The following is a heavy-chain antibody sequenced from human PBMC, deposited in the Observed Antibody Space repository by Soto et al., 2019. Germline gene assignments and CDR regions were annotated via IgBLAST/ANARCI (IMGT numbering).Heavy chain of an antibody. V-gene: IGHV3-23*01. D-gene: IGHD1-20*01. J-gene: IGHJ4*02. Sequence: EVQLLESVGGVVQPGGSLRLSCEASGFTLRSYAMTWIRQAPGKGLEWVSLISANDVGTYYAESVKTRFTISTDQSRNTVYLQMDSLRADDTAIYYCAKAKNDYNWDNRPPFDYWGQGTFVTVSS. CDR1: GFTLRSYA. CDR2: ISANDVGT. CDR3: AKAKNDYNWDNRPPFDY.